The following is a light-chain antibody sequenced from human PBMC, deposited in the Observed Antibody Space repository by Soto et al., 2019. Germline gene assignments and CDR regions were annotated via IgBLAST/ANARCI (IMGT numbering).Light chain of an antibody. CDR3: QQYGSSPIT. Sequence: EIVMTQSPATLSVSPGERATLSCRASQSVNNFLAWYQQRPGQAPRLLIYGASSRATGIPDRFSGSGSGTDFTLTISRLEPEDFAVYYCQQYGSSPITFGQGTRLEIK. CDR2: GAS. CDR1: QSVNNF. J-gene: IGKJ5*01. V-gene: IGKV3-20*01.